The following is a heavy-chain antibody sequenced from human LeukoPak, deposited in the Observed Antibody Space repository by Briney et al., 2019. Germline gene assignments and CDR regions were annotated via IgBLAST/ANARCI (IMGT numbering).Heavy chain of an antibody. J-gene: IGHJ4*02. Sequence: GGSLRLSCAASGFTFSSYGMHWVRQAPGKGLEWVAVISYDGSNKYYADSVKGRFTISRDNSKNTLYLQMNSLRAEDTAVYYCAKDYMATIADYWGQGTLVTVSS. D-gene: IGHD5-24*01. CDR2: ISYDGSNK. V-gene: IGHV3-30*18. CDR1: GFTFSSYG. CDR3: AKDYMATIADY.